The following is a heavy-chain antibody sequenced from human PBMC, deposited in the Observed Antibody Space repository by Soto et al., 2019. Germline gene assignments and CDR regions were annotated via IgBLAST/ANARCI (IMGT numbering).Heavy chain of an antibody. D-gene: IGHD4-4*01. Sequence: QLQLQESGPGLVKPSETLSLTCTLSGGSISSSSYYWGWIRQPPGKGLEWIGSIYYSGSTNYNPSLKSRVTISVDTSKNQFSLKLSSVTAADTAVYYSARGRGRTTGWFDPWGQGTLVTVSS. CDR2: IYYSGST. V-gene: IGHV4-39*07. J-gene: IGHJ5*02. CDR1: GGSISSSSYY. CDR3: ARGRGRTTGWFDP.